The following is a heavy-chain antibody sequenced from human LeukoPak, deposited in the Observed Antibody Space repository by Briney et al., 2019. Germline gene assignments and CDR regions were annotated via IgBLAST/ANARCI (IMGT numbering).Heavy chain of an antibody. J-gene: IGHJ6*02. Sequence: SETLSLTCTVSGGSISSGGYYWSWIRQHPGKGLEWIGYIYYSGSTYYNPSLKSRVTISVDTSKNQFSLKLSSVTAADTAVCYCARGWPPAGRYYYYYYGMDVWGQGTTVTVSS. CDR2: IYYSGST. CDR3: ARGWPPAGRYYYYYYGMDV. V-gene: IGHV4-31*03. D-gene: IGHD5-24*01. CDR1: GGSISSGGYY.